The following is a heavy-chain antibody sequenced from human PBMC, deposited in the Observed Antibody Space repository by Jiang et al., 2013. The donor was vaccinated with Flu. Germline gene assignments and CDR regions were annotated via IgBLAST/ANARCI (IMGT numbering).Heavy chain of an antibody. V-gene: IGHV3-23*01. CDR2: FSVSGAT. J-gene: IGHJ4*02. D-gene: IGHD6-19*01. CDR1: GFTFSNYA. CDR3: AKRPGGSGWYYFDN. Sequence: VQLLESGGGLVHPGGSLRLSCAASGFTFSNYAMSWVRQAPGKGLEWVSGFSVSGATYYAGSVKGRFTISRDNTKNTLYPQMNSLRVEDTAVYYCAKRPGGSGWYYFDNWGQGALVTVSS.